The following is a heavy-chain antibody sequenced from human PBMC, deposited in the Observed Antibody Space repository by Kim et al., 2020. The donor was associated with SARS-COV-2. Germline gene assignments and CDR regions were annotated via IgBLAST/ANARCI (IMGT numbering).Heavy chain of an antibody. V-gene: IGHV4-39*01. CDR1: GGSISSSSYY. D-gene: IGHD2-2*01. Sequence: SETLSLTCTVSGGSISSSSYYWGWIRQPPGKGLEWIGSIYYSGSTYYNPSLKSRVTISVDTSKNQFSLKLSSVTAADTAVYYCARHLMLPAADWGAAFDIWGQGTMVTVSS. CDR3: ARHLMLPAADWGAAFDI. J-gene: IGHJ3*02. CDR2: IYYSGST.